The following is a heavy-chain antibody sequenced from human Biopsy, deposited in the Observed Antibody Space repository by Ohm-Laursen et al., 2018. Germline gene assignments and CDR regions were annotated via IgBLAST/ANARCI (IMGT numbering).Heavy chain of an antibody. CDR3: ATKLTGYFHH. CDR1: EGTFSNYG. J-gene: IGHJ1*01. CDR2: NIPILGTG. D-gene: IGHD3-9*01. V-gene: IGHV1-69*06. Sequence: EASVKVSCKAPEGTFSNYGVNWVRQAPGQGLEWLGGNIPILGTGSYAQKFQDRVTVAANTSTSTATMELRSLRSDDTAVYYCATKLTGYFHHWGQGTLVIVSS.